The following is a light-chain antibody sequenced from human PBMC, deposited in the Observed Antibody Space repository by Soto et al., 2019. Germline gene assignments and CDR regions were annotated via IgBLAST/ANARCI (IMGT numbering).Light chain of an antibody. Sequence: DIQMTQSPSSLSASVGDRVTISCRASQTITTYLNWYQQKPGKAPQLLIYGASILQSGVPSRFTDSGSGTDFTLTISSLQPDDFATYHCQQTHSTPWTFGQGTKVEIK. V-gene: IGKV1-39*01. J-gene: IGKJ1*01. CDR2: GAS. CDR1: QTITTY. CDR3: QQTHSTPWT.